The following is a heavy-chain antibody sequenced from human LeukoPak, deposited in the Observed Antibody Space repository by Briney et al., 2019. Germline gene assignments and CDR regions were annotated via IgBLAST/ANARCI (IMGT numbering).Heavy chain of an antibody. CDR1: GFTFSSYS. CDR3: ARDPPEDYYDSSGYAHFPDY. J-gene: IGHJ4*02. D-gene: IGHD3-22*01. Sequence: PGGSLRLSCAASGFTFSSYSMNWVRQAPGKGLEWVSSISSSSSYIYYADSVKGRFTISRDNAKNSLYLQMNSLRAEDTAVYYCARDPPEDYYDSSGYAHFPDYWGQGTLVTVSS. CDR2: ISSSSSYI. V-gene: IGHV3-21*01.